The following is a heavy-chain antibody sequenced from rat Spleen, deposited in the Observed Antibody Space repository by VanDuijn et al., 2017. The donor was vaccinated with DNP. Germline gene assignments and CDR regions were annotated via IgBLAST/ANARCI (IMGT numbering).Heavy chain of an antibody. J-gene: IGHJ2*01. Sequence: EVQLVESDGGLVQPGRSLKLSCAVSGFTFSDYYMAWVRQAPAKGLEWVATISYNGGTPYYRDSVKGRFTISRDNAQSTLYLQMDSLRSEDTATYYCASRPPPTRGPFDYWGQGVLVTVSS. D-gene: IGHD1-4*01. CDR1: GFTFSDYY. CDR2: ISYNGGTP. CDR3: ASRPPPTRGPFDY. V-gene: IGHV5-7*01.